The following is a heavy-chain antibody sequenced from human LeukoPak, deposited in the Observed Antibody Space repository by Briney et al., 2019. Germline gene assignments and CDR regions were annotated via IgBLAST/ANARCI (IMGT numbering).Heavy chain of an antibody. D-gene: IGHD6-13*01. CDR1: GFTFSNAW. V-gene: IGHV3-9*03. Sequence: GGSLRLSCAASGFTFSNAWMSWVRQAPGKGLEWVSGISWNSGSIGYADSVKGRFTISRDNAKNSLYLQMNSLRAEDMALYYCAKDSHLYSSSLFDYWGQGTLVTVSS. CDR2: ISWNSGSI. CDR3: AKDSHLYSSSLFDY. J-gene: IGHJ4*02.